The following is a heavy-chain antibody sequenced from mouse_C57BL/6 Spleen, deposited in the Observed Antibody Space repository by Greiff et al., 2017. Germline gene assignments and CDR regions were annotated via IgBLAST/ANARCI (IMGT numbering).Heavy chain of an antibody. V-gene: IGHV2-9*01. CDR3: AKRGRGYYAMDY. J-gene: IGHJ4*01. CDR1: GFSLTSYG. D-gene: IGHD3-3*01. Sequence: VQLPQSGPGLVAPSQSLSITCPVSGFSLTSYGVDWVRQPPGKGLVWLGVIWGGGSTNYNSALMSRLSISKDNSKSQVFLKMNSLQTDDTAMYYCAKRGRGYYAMDYGGQGTSVTVSS. CDR2: IWGGGST.